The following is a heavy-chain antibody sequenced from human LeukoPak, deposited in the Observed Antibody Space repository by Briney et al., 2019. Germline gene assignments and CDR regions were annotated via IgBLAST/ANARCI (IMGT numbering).Heavy chain of an antibody. CDR1: GGSISSSSYY. D-gene: IGHD6-19*01. CDR3: ARLSIAVAGRGFDP. V-gene: IGHV4-39*01. J-gene: IGHJ5*02. Sequence: KPSETLSLTCTVSGGSISSSSYYWGWIRQPPGKGLEWIGSIYYSGSTYYNPSLKSRVTISVDTSKNQFSLKLISVTAADTAVYYCARLSIAVAGRGFDPWGQGTLVTV. CDR2: IYYSGST.